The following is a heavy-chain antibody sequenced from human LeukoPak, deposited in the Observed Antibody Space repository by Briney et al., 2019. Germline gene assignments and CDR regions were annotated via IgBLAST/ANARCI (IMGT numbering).Heavy chain of an antibody. J-gene: IGHJ6*02. Sequence: PGGSLRLSCAASGFTFSSYSMNWVCQAPGKGLEWVSYISSSSSTIYYADSVKGRFTISRDNAKNSLYLQMNSLRAEDTAVYYCARDGFRNTPAAMLNYYYYGMDVWGQGTTVTVSS. V-gene: IGHV3-48*01. CDR3: ARDGFRNTPAAMLNYYYYGMDV. CDR1: GFTFSSYS. D-gene: IGHD2-2*01. CDR2: ISSSSSTI.